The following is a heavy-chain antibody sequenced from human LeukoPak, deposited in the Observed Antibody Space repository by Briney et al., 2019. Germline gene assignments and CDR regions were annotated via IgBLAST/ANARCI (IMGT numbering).Heavy chain of an antibody. D-gene: IGHD1-26*01. Sequence: SETLSLTCTVSGGSVSSSFYYWGWIRQPPGKGLEWIGSRYFSGSTHYNPSLKSRVTISVDTSKNQFSLKLTSVTAADTAVYYCASAASYSVDYWGQGTLVTVSS. CDR3: ASAASYSVDY. J-gene: IGHJ4*02. CDR2: RYFSGST. CDR1: GGSVSSSFYY. V-gene: IGHV4-39*01.